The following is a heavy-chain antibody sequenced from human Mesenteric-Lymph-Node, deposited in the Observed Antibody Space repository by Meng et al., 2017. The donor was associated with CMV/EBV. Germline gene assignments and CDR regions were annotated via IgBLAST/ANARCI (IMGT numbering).Heavy chain of an antibody. D-gene: IGHD4-11*01. CDR2: IKEDGSEK. CDR3: TRDEAVTRFDP. V-gene: IGHV3-7*01. J-gene: IGHJ5*02. CDR1: GFIFSNYW. Sequence: GGSLRLSCAASGFIFSNYWMSWVRQAPGKGLEWVAHIKEDGSEKNYADSLEGRFTISRDNAQNLLFLQLNSLRGDDTAVYFCTRDEAVTRFDPWGQGTLVTVSS.